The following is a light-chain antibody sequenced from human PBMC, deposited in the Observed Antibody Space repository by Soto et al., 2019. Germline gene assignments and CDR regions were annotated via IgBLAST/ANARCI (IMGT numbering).Light chain of an antibody. J-gene: IGLJ2*01. CDR3: AAWDDNLNVV. CDR1: TSNIGRNS. Sequence: QSVLTQAPLVSGAPGRSVTISCSGGTSNIGRNSVNWYQQFPGTAPKLLIYMNDRRPSGVPDRFSAFRSGASASLAISGLQSEDGATYYCAAWDDNLNVVFGGGTKVTVL. CDR2: MND. V-gene: IGLV1-44*01.